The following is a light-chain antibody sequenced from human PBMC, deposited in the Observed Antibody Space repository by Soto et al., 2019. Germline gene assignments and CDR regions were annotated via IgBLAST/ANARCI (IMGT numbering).Light chain of an antibody. V-gene: IGKV3-15*01. Sequence: EIVMTQSPATLSVSPGERATLSCRASQDVGSKLAWYQQKPGQAPRLLIYGATTRATGIPARFSGSGSGTQFTLTISSLQSEDFAVFYCQQYNQWPITFGQGTRLEI. CDR1: QDVGSK. CDR3: QQYNQWPIT. J-gene: IGKJ5*01. CDR2: GAT.